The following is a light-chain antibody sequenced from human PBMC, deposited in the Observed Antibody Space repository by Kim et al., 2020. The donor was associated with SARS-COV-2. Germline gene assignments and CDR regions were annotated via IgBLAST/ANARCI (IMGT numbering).Light chain of an antibody. CDR1: SSDVSGYNY. V-gene: IGLV2-14*03. Sequence: GQSITISCTGTSSDVSGYNYVSWYQQRPAKAPKLMIYDVTNRPSGVSDRFSGSKSGRTASLSISGLQAEDEADYYCSSYTATNTLIFGGGTQLTVL. CDR2: DVT. J-gene: IGLJ2*01. CDR3: SSYTATNTLI.